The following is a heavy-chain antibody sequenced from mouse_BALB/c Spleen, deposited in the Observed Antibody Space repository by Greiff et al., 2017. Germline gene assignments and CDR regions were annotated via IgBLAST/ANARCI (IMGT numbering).Heavy chain of an antibody. D-gene: IGHD1-2*01. CDR2: INPSTGYT. J-gene: IGHJ3*01. CDR3: ARSPYYGY. Sequence: QVHVKQSGAELAKPGASVKMSCKASGYTFTSYWMHWVKQRPGQGLEWIGYINPSTGYTEYNQKFKDKATLTADKSSSTAYMQLSSLTSEDSAVYYCARSPYYGYWGQGTLVTVSA. V-gene: IGHV1-7*01. CDR1: GYTFTSYW.